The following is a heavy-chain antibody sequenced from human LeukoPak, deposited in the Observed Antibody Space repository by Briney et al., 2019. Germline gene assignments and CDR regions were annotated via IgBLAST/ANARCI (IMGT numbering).Heavy chain of an antibody. J-gene: IGHJ1*01. CDR3: ARRARKAASPLEYFES. D-gene: IGHD6-13*01. Sequence: GESLKISCKGSGYRFSDYWIGWVRQMPGKGLEWMGMIYVGDSESRYSPSFEGQVSMSADKSTNTVYLQWRSLKASDTATYYCARRARKAASPLEYFESWGQGTPVTVYS. CDR2: IYVGDSES. CDR1: GYRFSDYW. V-gene: IGHV5-51*01.